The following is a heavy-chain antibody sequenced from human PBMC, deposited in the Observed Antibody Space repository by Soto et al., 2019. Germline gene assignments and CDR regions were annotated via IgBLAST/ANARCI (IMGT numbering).Heavy chain of an antibody. CDR3: AADRMVGATDLGGMDV. CDR1: GFTFTSSA. CDR2: IVLGSGNT. J-gene: IGHJ6*02. Sequence: QMQLVQSGPEVKKPGTSVKVSCKASGFTFTSSAVQWVRQARGQRLEWIGWIVLGSGNTNYAQKFQEGVTNTRDMSTSTADMELSSLRSEDTAVYYCAADRMVGATDLGGMDVWGQGTTVTVSS. D-gene: IGHD1-26*01. V-gene: IGHV1-58*01.